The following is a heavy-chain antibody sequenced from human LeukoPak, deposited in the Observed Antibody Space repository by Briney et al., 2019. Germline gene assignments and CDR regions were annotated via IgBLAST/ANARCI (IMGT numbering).Heavy chain of an antibody. V-gene: IGHV1-46*01. CDR2: INPSGGST. J-gene: IGHJ4*02. Sequence: PSLKVSCEASVYTFTSYYMHWVRQAPQQGLGWIVIINPSGGSTSYAQKFQGRVTMTRDTSTSTVYMELSSLRSEDTAVCSCARVGGPGYGSGSSAFDYWGQGNLVTVSS. CDR1: VYTFTSYY. D-gene: IGHD3-10*01. CDR3: ARVGGPGYGSGSSAFDY.